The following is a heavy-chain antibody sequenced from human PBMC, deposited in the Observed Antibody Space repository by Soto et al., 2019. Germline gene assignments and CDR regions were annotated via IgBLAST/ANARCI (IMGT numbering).Heavy chain of an antibody. Sequence: EVQLVETGGGLIQPGGSLRLSCAASGFTVSSNYMSWVRQAPGKGLEWVSVIYGGGDTYYADSVKGRFTISRDNSKNTLYLQMNRLRAEDTAVYYCARGGYNNGWYGSDYWGQGTLVTVSS. CDR1: GFTVSSNY. CDR2: IYGGGDT. D-gene: IGHD6-19*01. CDR3: ARGGYNNGWYGSDY. V-gene: IGHV3-53*02. J-gene: IGHJ4*02.